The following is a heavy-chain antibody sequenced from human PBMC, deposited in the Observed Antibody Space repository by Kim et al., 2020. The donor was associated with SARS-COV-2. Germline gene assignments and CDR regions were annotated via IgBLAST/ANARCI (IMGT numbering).Heavy chain of an antibody. D-gene: IGHD2-8*01. V-gene: IGHV3-23*01. CDR3: AKVGLYRTDLPYFDS. J-gene: IGHJ4*02. Sequence: ESVKGRFIISRDNSKNTLYLQMNSLAAGDTAVYYCAKVGLYRTDLPYFDSWGQGTLVTVSS.